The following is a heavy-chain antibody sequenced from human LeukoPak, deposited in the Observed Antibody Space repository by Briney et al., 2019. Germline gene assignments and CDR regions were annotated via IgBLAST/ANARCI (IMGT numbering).Heavy chain of an antibody. CDR1: GFTFSDYY. D-gene: IGHD3-9*01. CDR2: ISSSGSTI. CDR3: ARAYFDWLSRQYYFDY. J-gene: IGHJ4*02. Sequence: PGGSLRLSCAASGFTFSDYYMSWIRQAPGKGLEWVSYISSSGSTIYYADSVKGRFTIPRDNAKNSLYLQMNSLRAEDTAVYYCARAYFDWLSRQYYFDYWGQGTLVTVSS. V-gene: IGHV3-11*01.